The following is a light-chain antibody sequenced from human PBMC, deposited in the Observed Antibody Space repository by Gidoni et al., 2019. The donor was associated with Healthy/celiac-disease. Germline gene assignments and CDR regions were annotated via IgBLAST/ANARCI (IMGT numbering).Light chain of an antibody. J-gene: IGLJ2*01. CDR1: ALPKKY. CDR3: YSTDSSGNQGEV. Sequence: SYELTQPPSVSVSPGQTARITCSGDALPKKYAYWYQQKSGQAPVLVIYEDSKRPPGSPERCSGSSSGTMATLTISGAQVEDEADYYCYSTDSSGNQGEVFGGGTKLTVL. CDR2: EDS. V-gene: IGLV3-10*01.